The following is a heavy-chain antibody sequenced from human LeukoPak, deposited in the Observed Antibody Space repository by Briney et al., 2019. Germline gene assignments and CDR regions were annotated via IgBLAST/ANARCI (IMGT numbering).Heavy chain of an antibody. V-gene: IGHV4-38-2*02. CDR3: AKSNGYGLVDI. CDR2: IFYSGST. Sequence: PSETLSLTCNVSGYSVGSGYYWAWIRQPPGKGLEWIGNIFYSGSTYYSPSLKSRVTISLDTSRNQFSLKLNSVTAADTAVYYCAKSNGYGLVDIWGQGTMVTVSS. J-gene: IGHJ3*02. CDR1: GYSVGSGYY. D-gene: IGHD3-10*01.